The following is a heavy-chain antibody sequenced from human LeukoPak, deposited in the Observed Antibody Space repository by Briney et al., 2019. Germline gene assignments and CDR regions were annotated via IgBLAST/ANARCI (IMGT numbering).Heavy chain of an antibody. CDR1: GFTFSSYW. D-gene: IGHD5-12*01. CDR2: IGGSGGST. Sequence: GGSLRLSCAASGFTFSSYWMSWVRQAPGKGLEWVSSIGGSGGSTYYADSVKGRFTISRDTSKNTLFLQMNSLRAEDTAIYYCAKHQRGGYDSPSHYWGQGTLVTVSS. V-gene: IGHV3-23*01. CDR3: AKHQRGGYDSPSHY. J-gene: IGHJ4*02.